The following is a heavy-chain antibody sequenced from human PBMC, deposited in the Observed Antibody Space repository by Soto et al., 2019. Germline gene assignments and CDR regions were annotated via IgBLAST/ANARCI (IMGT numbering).Heavy chain of an antibody. V-gene: IGHV3-33*01. CDR3: ARDAEGGAKHFDS. Sequence: QVQLVESGGGVVQPGRSLRLSCAASGFIFSSHGMHWVRQAPGKGLEWVAVIWYDGSNKYHADSVKGRFTISRDNSKNTLYLQMNSLRAEDSAVYYCARDAEGGAKHFDSWGQGTLVTVSS. J-gene: IGHJ4*02. CDR2: IWYDGSNK. D-gene: IGHD3-16*01. CDR1: GFIFSSHG.